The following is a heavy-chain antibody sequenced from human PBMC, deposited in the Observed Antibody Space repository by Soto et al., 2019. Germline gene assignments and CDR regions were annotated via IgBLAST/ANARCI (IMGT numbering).Heavy chain of an antibody. CDR2: ISTYNGNP. V-gene: IGHV1-18*01. CDR1: GYIFTSQG. Sequence: QIQLVQSGAEVKRPGASVKVSCKASGYIFTSQGISWVRQAPGQGLEWMGWISTYNGNPNYAQKLQGRVTMTTNTSTTTAFVELRSLTSDDTAVYYCARGRTRALDYWGQGTPVIVSS. D-gene: IGHD1-7*01. CDR3: ARGRTRALDY. J-gene: IGHJ4*02.